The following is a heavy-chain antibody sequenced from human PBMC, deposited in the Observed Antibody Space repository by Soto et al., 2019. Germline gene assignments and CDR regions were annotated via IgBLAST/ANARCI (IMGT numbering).Heavy chain of an antibody. J-gene: IGHJ5*02. CDR3: ARGTVTSGRWFGP. V-gene: IGHV1-18*04. CDR2: ISTFNGNT. Sequence: QVHLVQSGTEVKEPGASVKVSCKASASTFTGYTINWVRQAPGQGLEWMGRISTFNGNTKYAGNFEGRVTTTTNTSTTTDYMELTSLTFDDTAVYFCARGTVTSGRWFGPWGQGTLVSVSS. CDR1: ASTFTGYT. D-gene: IGHD4-17*01.